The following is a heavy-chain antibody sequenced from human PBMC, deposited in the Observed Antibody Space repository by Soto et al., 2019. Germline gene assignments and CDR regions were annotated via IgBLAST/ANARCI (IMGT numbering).Heavy chain of an antibody. CDR2: IRDKTNGYAT. J-gene: IGHJ3*02. V-gene: IGHV3-73*01. CDR1: GFSISGSA. Sequence: EVQLVESEGNLVQPGGSLRFACAASGFSISGSAIHWVRQASGKGLEWVARIRDKTNGYATGYAASVQGRFTISRDDSKNTAFLQMNSLKTEDTAVYYCTRLDAPGDRAIDIWGQGTMVTVSS. CDR3: TRLDAPGDRAIDI.